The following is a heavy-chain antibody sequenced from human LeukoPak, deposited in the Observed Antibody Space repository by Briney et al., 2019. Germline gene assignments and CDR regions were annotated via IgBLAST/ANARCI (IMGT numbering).Heavy chain of an antibody. V-gene: IGHV4-39*01. J-gene: IGHJ6*02. Sequence: SETLSLTCTVSGGSISSSSYYWGWIRQPPGKGLEWIGSIYYGGSTYYNPSLKSRVTISVDTSKNQFSLKLSSVTAADTAVYYCASSVAHVLRFLEWLYGMDVWGQGTTVTVSS. CDR2: IYYGGST. CDR1: GGSISSSSYY. D-gene: IGHD3-3*01. CDR3: ASSVAHVLRFLEWLYGMDV.